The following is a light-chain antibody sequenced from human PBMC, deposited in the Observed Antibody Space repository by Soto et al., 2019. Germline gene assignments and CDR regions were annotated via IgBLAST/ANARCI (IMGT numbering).Light chain of an antibody. J-gene: IGLJ3*02. CDR2: LNSDGSH. V-gene: IGLV4-69*01. CDR3: QTWGTGIRV. CDR1: SGHSSYA. Sequence: QSVLTQSPSASASLGASVKLTCTLSSGHSSYAIAWHQQQPEKGPRFLMSLNSDGSHSKGDGIPDRFSGSGSGAERYLTISSLQSEDEADYYCQTWGTGIRVFGGGTKLTVL.